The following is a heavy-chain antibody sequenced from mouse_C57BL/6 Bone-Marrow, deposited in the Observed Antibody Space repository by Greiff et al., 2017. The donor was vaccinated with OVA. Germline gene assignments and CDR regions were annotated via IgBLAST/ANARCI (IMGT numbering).Heavy chain of an antibody. Sequence: DVKLVESGGDLVKPGGSLKLSCAASGFTFSSYGMSWVRQTPDKRLEWVATISSGGSYTYYPDSVKGRFTISRDNAKNTLYLQMSSLKSEDTAMYYCARRLSSYFDYWGQGTTLTVSS. CDR1: GFTFSSYG. CDR2: ISSGGSYT. J-gene: IGHJ2*01. V-gene: IGHV5-6*02. CDR3: ARRLSSYFDY.